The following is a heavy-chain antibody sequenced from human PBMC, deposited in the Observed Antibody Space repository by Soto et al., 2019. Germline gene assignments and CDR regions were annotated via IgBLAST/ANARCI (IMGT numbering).Heavy chain of an antibody. V-gene: IGHV3-30-3*01. Sequence: QVHLVESGGGVVQPGRSLRVSCTASEFSFNNYAVHWVRQAPGEGLELVALISSDGNNKYYPDSVKVRFTISRDHSNNTVYLQMHSLRLDDTAVYYCATWTLPLSWSWLQSAAGKFDYWGQGTLVTVSS. CDR3: ATWTLPLSWSWLQSAAGKFDY. D-gene: IGHD3-10*01. CDR2: ISSDGNNK. J-gene: IGHJ4*02. CDR1: EFSFNNYA.